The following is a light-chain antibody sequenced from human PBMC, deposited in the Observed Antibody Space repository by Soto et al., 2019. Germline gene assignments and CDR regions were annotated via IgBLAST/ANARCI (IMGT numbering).Light chain of an antibody. CDR2: GGY. CDR3: QQYYSYPRT. J-gene: IGKJ1*01. CDR1: QDVSDF. Sequence: DIHLTQSPSILSASVGDRVTLTCRASQDVSDFLAWYQHAPGRAPNLLIYGGYTLQSGVPSRFSGGGSGTEFSLTITGLQPEDSATYYCQQYYSYPRTFGQGTKVDIK. V-gene: IGKV1-9*01.